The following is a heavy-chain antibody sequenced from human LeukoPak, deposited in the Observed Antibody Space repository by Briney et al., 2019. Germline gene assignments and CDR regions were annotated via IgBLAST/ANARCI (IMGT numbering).Heavy chain of an antibody. CDR2: IYHSGIT. V-gene: IGHV4-4*02. J-gene: IGHJ4*02. Sequence: PSETLSLTCAVSGGSISSSNWWSWVRQPPGKGLEWIGEIYHSGITNYNPSLKSRVTISVDTSKNQFSLKLSSVTAADTAVYYCARVMTWLRTPTTFDYWGQGTLVTVSS. CDR1: GGSISSSNW. CDR3: ARVMTWLRTPTTFDY. D-gene: IGHD5-12*01.